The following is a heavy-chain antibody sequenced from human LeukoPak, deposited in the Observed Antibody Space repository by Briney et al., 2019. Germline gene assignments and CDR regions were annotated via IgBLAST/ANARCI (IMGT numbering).Heavy chain of an antibody. CDR1: GYSISSGYY. CDR2: IYHSGST. CDR3: AREGTAMVTNFDY. D-gene: IGHD5-18*01. Sequence: PSETLSLTCTVSGYSISSGYYWGWIRQPPGKGLEWIGSIYHSGSTYYNPSLKSRVTMSVDTSKNQFSLKLSSVTAADTAVYYCAREGTAMVTNFDYWGQGTLVTVSS. V-gene: IGHV4-38-2*02. J-gene: IGHJ4*02.